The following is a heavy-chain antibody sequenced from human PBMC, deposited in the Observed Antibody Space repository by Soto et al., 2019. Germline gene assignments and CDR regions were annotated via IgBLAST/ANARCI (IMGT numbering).Heavy chain of an antibody. D-gene: IGHD2-2*01. CDR1: GGSIISDDYY. Sequence: SETLSLTCTVSGGSIISDDYYWTWIRQPPGKGLEWLGRIHYSGTTYYNPSLRSRLTMSMDSSRNQFSLRLTSVNAADTAMYYCARATAYCGRTTCYPFDYWGPGTMLTVYS. J-gene: IGHJ4*02. CDR3: ARATAYCGRTTCYPFDY. V-gene: IGHV4-30-4*01. CDR2: IHYSGTT.